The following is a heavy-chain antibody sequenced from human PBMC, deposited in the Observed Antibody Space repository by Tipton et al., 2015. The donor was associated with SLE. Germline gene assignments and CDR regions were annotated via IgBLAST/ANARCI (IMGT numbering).Heavy chain of an antibody. D-gene: IGHD3-10*01. CDR2: IYTSGST. V-gene: IGHV4-4*07. Sequence: TLSLTCTVSGGSISSYYWSWIRQPAGKGLEWIGRIYTSGSTNYNPSLKSRVTMSVDTSKNQFSLKLSSVTAADTAVYYCARDRLRISASGAFDIWGQGTMVTVSS. CDR3: ARDRLRISASGAFDI. J-gene: IGHJ3*02. CDR1: GGSISSYY.